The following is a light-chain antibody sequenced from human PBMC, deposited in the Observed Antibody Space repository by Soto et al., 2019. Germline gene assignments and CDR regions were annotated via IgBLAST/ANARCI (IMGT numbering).Light chain of an antibody. CDR2: DAS. J-gene: IGKJ1*01. V-gene: IGKV3-11*01. Sequence: EIVLTQSPATLSLSPGERATLSCRASQSVSSYLAWYQQKPGQAPRLLIYDASNRATGIPARFSGSGSGTDITHTISSLEPEDFAVYYCQQRSNWPRTFGQGTKVEIK. CDR1: QSVSSY. CDR3: QQRSNWPRT.